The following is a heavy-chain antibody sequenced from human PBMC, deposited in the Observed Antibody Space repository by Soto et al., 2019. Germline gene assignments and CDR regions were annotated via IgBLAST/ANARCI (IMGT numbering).Heavy chain of an antibody. CDR1: GYSISTGFN. Sequence: SETLSLTCAVSGYSISTGFNWTWIRQPAGKRLEWIGRIHSSGTTKYNPSLKSRVTMSVDTSKNQFSLKLTSVTAADTAVYYCARDRIIGTSYSDYWGQGILVTVSS. D-gene: IGHD1-7*01. J-gene: IGHJ4*02. CDR2: IHSSGTT. V-gene: IGHV4-4*07. CDR3: ARDRIIGTSYSDY.